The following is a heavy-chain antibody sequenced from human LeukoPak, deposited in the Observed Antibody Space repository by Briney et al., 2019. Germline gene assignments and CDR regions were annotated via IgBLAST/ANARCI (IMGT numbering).Heavy chain of an antibody. V-gene: IGHV3-23*01. CDR2: ISGSGGST. J-gene: IGHJ4*02. D-gene: IGHD2-2*01. Sequence: GGSLRLSCAASGFTFSSYAMSWVRQAPGKGLEWVSAISGSGGSTYYADSVKGRFTISRDNSKNTLYLQMNSLRAEDTAVYYCAKALRRYCSSTSCYRPDYWGQGTLVTVSP. CDR3: AKALRRYCSSTSCYRPDY. CDR1: GFTFSSYA.